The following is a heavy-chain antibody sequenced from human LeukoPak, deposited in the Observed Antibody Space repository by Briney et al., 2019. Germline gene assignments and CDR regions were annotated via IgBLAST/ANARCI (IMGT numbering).Heavy chain of an antibody. CDR1: GYSFTSYW. D-gene: IGHD3-10*01. CDR3: ARLLSITMVRGVIPNWFDP. V-gene: IGHV5-51*01. Sequence: GESLKISCKGSGYSFTSYWIGWVRQMPGKGLEWMGIIYPGDSDTRYSPSFQGQVTISADKSISTAYLQWSSLKASDTAMYYCARLLSITMVRGVIPNWFDPWGQGTLVTASS. CDR2: IYPGDSDT. J-gene: IGHJ5*02.